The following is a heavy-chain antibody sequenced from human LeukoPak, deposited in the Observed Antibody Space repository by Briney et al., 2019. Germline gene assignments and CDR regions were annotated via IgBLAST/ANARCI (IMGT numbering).Heavy chain of an antibody. V-gene: IGHV3-64D*09. CDR1: GFTFSSYA. CDR2: INNNGGSA. Sequence: GGSLRLSCSASGFTFSSYAMHWVRQAPGKGLEYVSAINNNGGSAYYAGSVTGRFTISRDNTKNTLYLQMSSLRAEDTAVYYCAGGFTFFDYWGQGTLVTVSS. J-gene: IGHJ4*02. CDR3: AGGFTFFDY. D-gene: IGHD2-15*01.